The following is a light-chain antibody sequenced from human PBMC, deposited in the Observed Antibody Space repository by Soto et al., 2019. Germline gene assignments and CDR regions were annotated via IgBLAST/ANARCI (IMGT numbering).Light chain of an antibody. CDR1: RYDVGGYIY. V-gene: IGLV2-14*01. CDR2: DVT. CDR3: TSYSANPSYLM. Sequence: QSALTQPASVSGSPGQSITISCTGTRYDVGGYIYVSWYQQYPGKAPKVMIYDVTDRPSGVSARFSGSKSGNTASLTISGLQAEDEADYYCTSYSANPSYLMFGGGTKLTVL. J-gene: IGLJ3*02.